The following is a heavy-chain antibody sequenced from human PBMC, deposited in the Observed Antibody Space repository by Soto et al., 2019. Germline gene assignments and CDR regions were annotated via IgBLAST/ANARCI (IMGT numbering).Heavy chain of an antibody. CDR3: AKGRNDNNYAVFDY. CDR2: ISIGGGNT. Sequence: EVHLLESGGGLVQPGGSLRLSCAVSGITFTNYAMSWVRQAPGKGLEWVSTISIGGGNTYFADSVKGRFTISRDNSKNSLYLQMDSLRDEDTARYYCAKGRNDNNYAVFDYWGQGTLVTVS. V-gene: IGHV3-23*01. CDR1: GITFTNYA. J-gene: IGHJ4*02. D-gene: IGHD3-16*01.